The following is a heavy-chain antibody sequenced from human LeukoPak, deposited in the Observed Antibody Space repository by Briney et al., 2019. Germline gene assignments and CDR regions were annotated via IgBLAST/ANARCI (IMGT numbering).Heavy chain of an antibody. CDR1: GFTFSDYY. Sequence: GGSLRLSCAASGFTFSDYYMSWIRQAPGKGLEWVSYISSSGGTMYYADSVKGRFTISRDNAKNSLYLQMNSLRAEDTAVYYCARVSSGWYYFDYWGQGTLVTVSS. CDR3: ARVSSGWYYFDY. V-gene: IGHV3-11*04. CDR2: ISSSGGTM. J-gene: IGHJ4*02. D-gene: IGHD6-19*01.